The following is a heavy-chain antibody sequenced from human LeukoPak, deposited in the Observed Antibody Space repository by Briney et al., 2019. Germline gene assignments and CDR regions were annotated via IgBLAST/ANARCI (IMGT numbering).Heavy chain of an antibody. CDR3: ASDITILRGVITGGADY. V-gene: IGHV3-23*01. Sequence: GGSLRLSCAASGFTFSSYAMSWVRQAPGEGLEWVSAISGSGGSTYYADSVKGRFTISRDNSKNTLYLQMNSLRAEDTAVYYCASDITILRGVITGGADYWGQGTLVTVSS. J-gene: IGHJ4*02. CDR2: ISGSGGST. CDR1: GFTFSSYA. D-gene: IGHD3-10*01.